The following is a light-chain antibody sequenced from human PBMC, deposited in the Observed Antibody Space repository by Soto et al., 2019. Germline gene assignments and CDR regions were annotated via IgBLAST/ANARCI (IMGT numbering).Light chain of an antibody. CDR2: GAS. Sequence: EIVFSMSPGTLSLSPGERATLSCRASQSVSNNYLAWYQQKPGQAPRLLIYGASNRATGIPDRFSGSGSGTDFTLTISRLEPEDFAVYYCQQYGSLGTFGQGTKVDIK. J-gene: IGKJ1*01. CDR3: QQYGSLGT. CDR1: QSVSNNY. V-gene: IGKV3-20*01.